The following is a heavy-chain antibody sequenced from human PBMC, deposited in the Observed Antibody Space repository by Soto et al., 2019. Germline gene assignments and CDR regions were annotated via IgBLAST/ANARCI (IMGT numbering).Heavy chain of an antibody. Sequence: EVILVESGGGLARPGGSLRLSCATSGFSFSSFEMIWVRQAPGKGLEWISYISDSGSTMYYADSVKGRFTISRDNAKNSLYLQTSSRRVEDTALYYCARSTVTSDWGQGTQVTVSS. CDR2: ISDSGSTM. D-gene: IGHD4-17*01. CDR3: ARSTVTSD. V-gene: IGHV3-48*03. J-gene: IGHJ4*02. CDR1: GFSFSSFE.